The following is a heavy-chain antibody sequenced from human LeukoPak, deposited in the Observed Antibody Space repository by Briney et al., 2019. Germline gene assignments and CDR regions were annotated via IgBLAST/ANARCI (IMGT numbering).Heavy chain of an antibody. Sequence: PSQTLSLTCTVSGGSISSGSYYWSWIRQPAGKGLEWIGRIYTSGSTNYNPSLKSRVTISVDTSKNQFSLKLSSVTAADTAVYYCAREHYRSAFDIWGQGTMVTVSS. CDR3: AREHYRSAFDI. CDR2: IYTSGST. D-gene: IGHD4-11*01. CDR1: GGSISSGSYY. V-gene: IGHV4-61*02. J-gene: IGHJ3*02.